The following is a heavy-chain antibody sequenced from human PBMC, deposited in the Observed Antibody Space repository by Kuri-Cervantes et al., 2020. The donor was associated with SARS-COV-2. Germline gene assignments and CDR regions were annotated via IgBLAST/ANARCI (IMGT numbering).Heavy chain of an antibody. CDR3: ATTFAFLMGATYDY. V-gene: IGHV3-38-3*01. J-gene: IGHJ4*02. Sequence: GESLKISCAASGFTVSSNEMSWVRQAPGKGLEWVSSISGGSTYYADSRKGRFTISRDNSKNTLHLQMNSLRSEDTAVYYCATTFAFLMGATYDYWGQGTLVTVSS. CDR2: ISGGST. CDR1: GFTVSSNE. D-gene: IGHD1-26*01.